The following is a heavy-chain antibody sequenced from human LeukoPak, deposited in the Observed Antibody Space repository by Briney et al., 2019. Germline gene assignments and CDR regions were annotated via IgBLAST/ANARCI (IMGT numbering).Heavy chain of an antibody. CDR1: GFTFSSYW. CDR2: INIDGRSR. CDR3: ARDPYCGGDCSLDY. V-gene: IGHV3-74*01. Sequence: PGGSLRLSCVASGFTFSSYWMHSVRQAPGKGVVWVSRINIDGRSRSYADSVKGRFTISRDNAKNTLYLLMNSLRAEDTAVYYCARDPYCGGDCSLDYWGQGTLVTVSS. D-gene: IGHD2-21*02. J-gene: IGHJ4*02.